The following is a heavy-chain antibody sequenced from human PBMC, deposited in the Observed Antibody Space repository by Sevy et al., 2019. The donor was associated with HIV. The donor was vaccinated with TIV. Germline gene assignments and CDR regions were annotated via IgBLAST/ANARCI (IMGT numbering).Heavy chain of an antibody. J-gene: IGHJ6*02. V-gene: IGHV5-51*01. D-gene: IGHD3-16*01. CDR2: IYPGDSDT. CDR1: GYSFTQYW. Sequence: GESLKISCKGSGYSFTQYWIGWVRQMPGTGLVWMGIIYPGDSDTRYSPSFQGQVTISVDRSITTAYLQWSSLEASTTAMYYCAGHKDAYFPYDYVWESTRLDYDYHGLDLWGQGTTVTVSS. CDR3: AGHKDAYFPYDYVWESTRLDYDYHGLDL.